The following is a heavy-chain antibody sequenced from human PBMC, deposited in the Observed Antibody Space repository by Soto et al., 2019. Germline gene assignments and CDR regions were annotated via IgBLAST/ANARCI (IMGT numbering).Heavy chain of an antibody. Sequence: SETLSLTCTVSGGSISSGGYYWSWIRQHPGKGLEWIGYIYYSGSTYYNPSLKSRVTISVDTSKNQFSLKLSSVTAADTAVYYCARDTYCSGGSCYLPGAFDIWGQGTMVTVSS. CDR2: IYYSGST. D-gene: IGHD2-15*01. CDR1: GGSISSGGYY. V-gene: IGHV4-31*03. CDR3: ARDTYCSGGSCYLPGAFDI. J-gene: IGHJ3*02.